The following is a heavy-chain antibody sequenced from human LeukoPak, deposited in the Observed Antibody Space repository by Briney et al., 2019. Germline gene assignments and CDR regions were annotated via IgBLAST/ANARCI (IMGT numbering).Heavy chain of an antibody. J-gene: IGHJ3*02. Sequence: KPGGSLRLSCAASGFTLSSHSMNWVRQAPGEGLEWVSSLGSSSSSIYYADSVKGRFTISRDNAKNSLYLQMNSLRGEDTAVYYCARETSEAFDIWGQGTMVTVSS. CDR1: GFTLSSHS. CDR3: ARETSEAFDI. V-gene: IGHV3-21*01. CDR2: LGSSSSSI.